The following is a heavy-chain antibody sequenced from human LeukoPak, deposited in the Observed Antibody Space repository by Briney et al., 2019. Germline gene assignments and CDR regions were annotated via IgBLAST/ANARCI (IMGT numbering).Heavy chain of an antibody. Sequence: SETLSLTCAVSDDSFSSHYWTWIRQPPGKGLEWIGYISYIGSTNYNPSLKSRVTISTDTSRNQFSLRLSSVTAADTAVYYCARDLVTVTKGFDIWGQGTMVSVSS. CDR1: DDSFSSHY. CDR2: ISYIGST. D-gene: IGHD4-17*01. J-gene: IGHJ3*02. V-gene: IGHV4-59*11. CDR3: ARDLVTVTKGFDI.